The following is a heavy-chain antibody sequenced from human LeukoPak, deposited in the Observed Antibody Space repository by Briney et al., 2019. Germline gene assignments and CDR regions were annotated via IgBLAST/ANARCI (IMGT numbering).Heavy chain of an antibody. D-gene: IGHD2-8*01. CDR3: ARQAALYHKTGFDY. CDR1: GYTFTDYY. V-gene: IGHV1-69-2*01. CDR2: VDPEDGET. Sequence: ASVKVSCKVSGYTFTDYYMHWVQQAPGKGLEWMGLVDPEDGETIYAEKFQGRVTITADTSTDTAYMELSSLRSEDTAVYYCARQAALYHKTGFDYWGQGTLVTVSS. J-gene: IGHJ4*02.